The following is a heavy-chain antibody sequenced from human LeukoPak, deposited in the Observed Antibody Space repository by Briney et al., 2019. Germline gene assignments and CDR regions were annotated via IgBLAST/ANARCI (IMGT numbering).Heavy chain of an antibody. CDR3: AKAIQPNYFDY. V-gene: IGHV3-23*01. J-gene: IGHJ4*02. D-gene: IGHD5-18*01. CDR1: GFTFSSYA. Sequence: GGSLRLSCAASGFTFSSYAMNWVRQAPGKGLEWVSAISGSGGTTYYPDSVKGRFTISRDNSKNTPYLQMNSLSAEDTAVYYCAKAIQPNYFDYWGQGTLVTVSS. CDR2: ISGSGGTT.